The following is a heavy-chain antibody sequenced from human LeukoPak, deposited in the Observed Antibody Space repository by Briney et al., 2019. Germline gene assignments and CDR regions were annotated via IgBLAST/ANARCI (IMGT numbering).Heavy chain of an antibody. Sequence: GGSLRLSCAASGFTFSDAWMSWVRQAAGKGLEWVGRIKRDIDGGTTDYAAHVKGRFTISRDDSKNTLYLQMNSLRIEDTAMYYCTTDPPGDYWGQGNLVTVSS. CDR2: IKRDIDGGTT. V-gene: IGHV3-15*01. CDR3: TTDPPGDY. J-gene: IGHJ4*02. CDR1: GFTFSDAW.